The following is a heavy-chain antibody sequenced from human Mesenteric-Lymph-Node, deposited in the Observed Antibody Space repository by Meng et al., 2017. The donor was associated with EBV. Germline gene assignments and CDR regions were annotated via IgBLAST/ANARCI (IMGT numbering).Heavy chain of an antibody. V-gene: IGHV4-59*01. Sequence: QVQLQESGPGLVKPSETLSLTCTVSGGSITTYYWSWIRQPPGKGLEWIGYIYHSGSTNYNPSLKSRVTISVDTSKNQFSLKLSSVTAADTAVYFCARGTTVDHWGQGTLVTGSS. CDR3: ARGTTVDH. CDR1: GGSITTYY. D-gene: IGHD4-17*01. CDR2: IYHSGST. J-gene: IGHJ4*02.